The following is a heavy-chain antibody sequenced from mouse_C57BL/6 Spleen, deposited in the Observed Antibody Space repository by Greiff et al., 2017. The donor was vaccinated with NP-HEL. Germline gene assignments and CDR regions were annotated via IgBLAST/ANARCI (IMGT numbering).Heavy chain of an antibody. CDR3: ARGGTGKRVYAMDY. J-gene: IGHJ4*01. Sequence: QVQLKESGAELVRPGTSVKVSCKASGYAFTNYLIEWVKQRPGQGLEWIGVINPGSGGTNYNEKFKGKATLTADKSSSTAYMQLSSLTSEDSAVYFCARGGTGKRVYAMDYWGQGTSVTVSS. D-gene: IGHD4-1*01. CDR2: INPGSGGT. CDR1: GYAFTNYL. V-gene: IGHV1-54*01.